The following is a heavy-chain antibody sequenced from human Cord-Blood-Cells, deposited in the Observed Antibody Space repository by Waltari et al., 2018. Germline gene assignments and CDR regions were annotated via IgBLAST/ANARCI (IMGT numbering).Heavy chain of an antibody. D-gene: IGHD1-26*01. J-gene: IGHJ6*03. CDR3: AKARYSGSYPYYYYYMDV. CDR2: ISGSGGST. Sequence: EVQLLESGGGLVQPGGSLRLSCAASGFTFSSYAMCWVRPAPGKGLEWVSAISGSGGSTYYADSVKGRFTISRDNAKNTLYLQMNSLRAEDTAVYYCAKARYSGSYPYYYYYMDVWGKGTTVTVSS. CDR1: GFTFSSYA. V-gene: IGHV3-23*01.